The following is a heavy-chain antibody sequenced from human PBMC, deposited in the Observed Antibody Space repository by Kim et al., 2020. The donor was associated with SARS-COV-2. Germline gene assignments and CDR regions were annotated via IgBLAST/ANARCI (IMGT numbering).Heavy chain of an antibody. CDR3: ARRGGYSGYDWAQYYYYYGMDV. D-gene: IGHD5-12*01. Sequence: GESLKISCKGSGYSFTSYWIGWVRQMPGKGLEWMGIIYPGDSDTRYSPSFQGQVTISADKSISTAYLQWSSLKASDTAMYYCARRGGYSGYDWAQYYYYYGMDVWGQGTTVTVSS. CDR1: GYSFTSYW. CDR2: IYPGDSDT. J-gene: IGHJ6*02. V-gene: IGHV5-51*01.